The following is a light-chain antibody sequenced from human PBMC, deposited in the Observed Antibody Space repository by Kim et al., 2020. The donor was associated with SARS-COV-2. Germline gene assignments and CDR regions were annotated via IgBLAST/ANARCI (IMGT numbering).Light chain of an antibody. Sequence: SAYVGDRVTITCRARQDISSWLGWYQQKPGKAPKVLIYEASNLQSGVPSRFSGRGSGTDFTLTINSLQPEDFATYYCQQTHSFPLTFGGGTKLEIK. CDR3: QQTHSFPLT. J-gene: IGKJ4*01. CDR1: QDISSW. V-gene: IGKV1D-12*01. CDR2: EAS.